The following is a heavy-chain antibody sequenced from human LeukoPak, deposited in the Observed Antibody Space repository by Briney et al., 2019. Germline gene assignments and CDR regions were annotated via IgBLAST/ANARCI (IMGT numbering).Heavy chain of an antibody. V-gene: IGHV3-9*01. D-gene: IGHD1-1*01. Sequence: GRSLRLSCAASGFTFDDYAMHWVRQVPGKGLEWVSGISWNSGSIGYADSVRGRFTISRDNAKHSLYLQMNSLKPEDTALYFCAKDFGNWYGNDYWGQGTLVTVSS. J-gene: IGHJ4*02. CDR1: GFTFDDYA. CDR3: AKDFGNWYGNDY. CDR2: ISWNSGSI.